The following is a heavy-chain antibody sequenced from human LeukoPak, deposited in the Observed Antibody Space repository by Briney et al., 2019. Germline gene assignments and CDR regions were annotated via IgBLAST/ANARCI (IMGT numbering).Heavy chain of an antibody. D-gene: IGHD3-22*01. CDR2: ISSNGGST. V-gene: IGHV3-64*01. CDR1: GFTFSSYA. J-gene: IGHJ4*02. Sequence: GGSLRLSCAASGFTFSSYAMHWVRQAPGKGLEYVAAISSNGGSTYYANSVKGRFTISRDNSKNTLYLQMGSLRAEDMAVYYCARDYYDSSGYYLPGYWGQGTLVTVSS. CDR3: ARDYYDSSGYYLPGY.